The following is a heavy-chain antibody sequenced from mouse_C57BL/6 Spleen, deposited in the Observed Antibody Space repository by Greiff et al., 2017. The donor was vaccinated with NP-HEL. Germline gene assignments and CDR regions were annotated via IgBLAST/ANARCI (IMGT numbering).Heavy chain of an antibody. J-gene: IGHJ2*01. Sequence: QVQLQQPGAELVMPGASVKLSCKASGYTFTSYGISWVKQRTGQGLEWIGEIYPRSGNTYYNEKFKGKATLTADKSSSTAYMELRSLTSEDSAVYFCARRILITTVVATGYFDYWGQGTTLTVSS. V-gene: IGHV1-81*01. CDR2: IYPRSGNT. CDR3: ARRILITTVVATGYFDY. CDR1: GYTFTSYG. D-gene: IGHD1-1*01.